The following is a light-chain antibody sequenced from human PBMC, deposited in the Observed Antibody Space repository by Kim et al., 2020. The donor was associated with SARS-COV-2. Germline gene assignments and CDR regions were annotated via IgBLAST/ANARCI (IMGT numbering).Light chain of an antibody. CDR1: QSPLYRSNNKNF. V-gene: IGKV4-1*01. CDR3: QQYYAIPRT. CDR2: WAS. J-gene: IGKJ1*01. Sequence: ATINCRSSQSPLYRSNNKNFLSWYQLKPGQPPRLLIYWASTRESGVPDRFSGGGSGTEFTLPISSLQAEDVAVYYCQQYYAIPRTFGQGTKVDIK.